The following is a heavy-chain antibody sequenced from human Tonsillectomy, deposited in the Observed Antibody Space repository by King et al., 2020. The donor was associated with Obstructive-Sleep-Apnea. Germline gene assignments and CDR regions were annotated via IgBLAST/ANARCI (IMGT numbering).Heavy chain of an antibody. CDR2: IRQDGSEK. Sequence: QLVQSGGGLVQPGGSLRLSCAASGFTFSSFWMNWVRQAPGKGLEWVANIRQDGSEKYYVDSVKGRFTISRDNAKNSLFLQMYSLRAEDTAVYYCARVGYDDVWGSYHSDYWGQGTLVTVSS. CDR1: GFTFSSFW. J-gene: IGHJ4*02. V-gene: IGHV3-7*03. D-gene: IGHD3-16*02. CDR3: ARVGYDDVWGSYHSDY.